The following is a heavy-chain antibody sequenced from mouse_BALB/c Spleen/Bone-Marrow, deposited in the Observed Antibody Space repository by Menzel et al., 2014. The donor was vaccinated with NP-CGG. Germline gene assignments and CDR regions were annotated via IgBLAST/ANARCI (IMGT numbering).Heavy chain of an antibody. V-gene: IGHV1-69*02. CDR3: ARGGYLFAY. J-gene: IGHJ3*01. CDR1: GYTFTSYW. CDR2: IDPSDSET. D-gene: IGHD3-1*01. Sequence: VQLQQSGAELVKPGAPVKLSCKASGYTFTSYWMNWVKQRPGRGLEWIGRIDPSDSETHCNQKFKDKATLTVDKSSSTAYIQLSSLTSEDSAVYYCARGGYLFAYWGQGTLVTVSA.